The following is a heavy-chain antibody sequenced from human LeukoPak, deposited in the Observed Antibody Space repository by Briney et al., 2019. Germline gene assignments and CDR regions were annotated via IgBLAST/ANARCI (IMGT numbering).Heavy chain of an antibody. V-gene: IGHV3-23*01. J-gene: IGHJ5*02. CDR1: GLTLSSYA. D-gene: IGHD3-16*01. Sequence: PGGSLRLSCAASGLTLSSYAMTWVPQAPGRGLEWGSSVDSGGGGTYYADYVKARFTISRDNAKNSLYLQMNTLRAEDTAMYYCAKDAQPRSRWFDPWGQGTLVTVSS. CDR2: VDSGGGGT. CDR3: AKDAQPRSRWFDP.